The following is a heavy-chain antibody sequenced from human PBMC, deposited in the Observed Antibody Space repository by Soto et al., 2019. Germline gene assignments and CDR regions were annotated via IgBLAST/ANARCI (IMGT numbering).Heavy chain of an antibody. V-gene: IGHV3-20*04. D-gene: IGHD3-16*01. CDR2: INWNGGST. CDR1: GFTFDDYG. CDR3: AREMYDHVWGTFNAFDI. Sequence: GGSLRLSCAASGFTFDDYGMSWVRQVPGKGLEWVSSINWNGGSTHFADSVKGRFTISRDDAQNSLYLQLNSLRAEDTAFYYCAREMYDHVWGTFNAFDIWGQGTTVTVSS. J-gene: IGHJ3*02.